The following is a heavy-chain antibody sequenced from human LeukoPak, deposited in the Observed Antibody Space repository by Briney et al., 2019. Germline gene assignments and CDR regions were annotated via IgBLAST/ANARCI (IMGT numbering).Heavy chain of an antibody. J-gene: IGHJ3*02. V-gene: IGHV3-13*04. CDR3: ARVSLSTSGYDDALEI. Sequence: PGGSLRLSCAASGFTLSNYDMHWVRQPTGKGLEWVSAIGRHGDTYYAASVKGRFTISREYAKNSLHLQMNSLRVGDTAVYYCARVSLSTSGYDDALEIWGQGTVVTVSS. CDR1: GFTLSNYD. D-gene: IGHD5-12*01. CDR2: IGRHGDT.